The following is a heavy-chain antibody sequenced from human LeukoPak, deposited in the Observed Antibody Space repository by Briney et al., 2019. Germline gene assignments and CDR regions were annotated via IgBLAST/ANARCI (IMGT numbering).Heavy chain of an antibody. CDR3: ARAYSSSSMDNWFDP. J-gene: IGHJ5*02. Sequence: ASVKVSCKASGYTFTSYGISWVRQAPGQGLEWMGWISAYNGNTNYAQKLQGRVTMTTDTSTSTAYMELRSLRSDDTAVYYCARAYSSSSMDNWFDPWGQGTPVTVSS. CDR1: GYTFTSYG. V-gene: IGHV1-18*01. CDR2: ISAYNGNT. D-gene: IGHD6-6*01.